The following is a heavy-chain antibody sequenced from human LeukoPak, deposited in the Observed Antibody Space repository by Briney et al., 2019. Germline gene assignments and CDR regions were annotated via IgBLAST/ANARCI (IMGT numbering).Heavy chain of an antibody. CDR3: ARGYYYDSSGHFDY. D-gene: IGHD3-22*01. CDR1: GGTFSSYA. V-gene: IGHV1-18*01. J-gene: IGHJ4*02. CDR2: ISAYNGNT. Sequence: GASVKVSCKASGGTFSSYAISWVRQAPGQGLEWMGWISAYNGNTNYAQKLQGRVTMTTDTSTSTAYMELRSLRSDDTAVYYCARGYYYDSSGHFDYWGQGTLVTVSS.